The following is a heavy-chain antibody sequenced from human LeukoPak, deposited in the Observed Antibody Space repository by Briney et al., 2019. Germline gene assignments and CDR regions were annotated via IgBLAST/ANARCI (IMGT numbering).Heavy chain of an antibody. CDR2: IGGSAGST. D-gene: IGHD3-22*01. J-gene: IGHJ4*02. V-gene: IGHV3-23*01. Sequence: HPGGSLRLSCAASGFTFSRYDMNWVRQAPGKGLEWVSAIGGSAGSTYYADSVKGRFTISRDNSKNTLYLQMNSLRAEDTAVYYCAKGWDYYDTSNYPFDYWGQGTLVTVSS. CDR1: GFTFSRYD. CDR3: AKGWDYYDTSNYPFDY.